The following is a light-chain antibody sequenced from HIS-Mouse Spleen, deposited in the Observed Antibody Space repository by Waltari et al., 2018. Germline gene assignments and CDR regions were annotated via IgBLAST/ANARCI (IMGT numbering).Light chain of an antibody. CDR1: ARPEQC. J-gene: IGLJ3*02. CDR3: QSADSSGTGWV. V-gene: IGLV3-25*03. Sequence: SSELTQQPSVPVSRRQKARIACLGGARPEQCEVWYQQKPGQAPVLVIYKDSGRPSGIRERFSGSSSGTTVTLTISGVQAEDEADYYCQSADSSGTGWVFGGGTKLTVL. CDR2: KDS.